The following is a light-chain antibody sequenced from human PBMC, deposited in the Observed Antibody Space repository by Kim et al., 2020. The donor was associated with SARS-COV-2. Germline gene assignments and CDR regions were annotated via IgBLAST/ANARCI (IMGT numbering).Light chain of an antibody. CDR2: YAS. Sequence: EIVLTQSPGTLSLSPGERVTLSCRASQSVTSSYLAWYQQKPGQAPRLLMYYASNRASGIPDRFTGSGSGTDFTLTISRLEPEDFAVYYCQQYGSSPYTFGQGTKLEI. J-gene: IGKJ2*01. CDR1: QSVTSSY. CDR3: QQYGSSPYT. V-gene: IGKV3-20*01.